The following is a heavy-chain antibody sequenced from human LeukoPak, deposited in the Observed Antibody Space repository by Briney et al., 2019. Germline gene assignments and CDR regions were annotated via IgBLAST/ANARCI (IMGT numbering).Heavy chain of an antibody. CDR1: GFTFSDYY. D-gene: IGHD3-22*01. J-gene: IGHJ4*02. V-gene: IGHV3-11*01. CDR2: ISSSGSTI. CDR3: AKDLYYDSSGYSNDY. Sequence: PGGSLRLSCAASGFTFSDYYMSWIRQAPGKGLEWVSYISSSGSTIDYADSVKGRFTISRDNAKNSLYLQMNSLRAEDTAVYYCAKDLYYDSSGYSNDYWGQGTLVTVSS.